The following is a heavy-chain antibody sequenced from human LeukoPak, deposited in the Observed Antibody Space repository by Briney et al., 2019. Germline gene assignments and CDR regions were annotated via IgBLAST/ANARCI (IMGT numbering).Heavy chain of an antibody. CDR1: GYTLTELS. D-gene: IGHD2-21*01. V-gene: IGHV1-24*01. J-gene: IGHJ5*02. Sequence: ASVKVSCKVSGYTLTELSMHWVRQAPGKGLEWMGGFDPEDGETIYAQKFQGRVTMTEDTSTDTAYMELSSLRSEDTAVYYCATDLGDSSKAWFDPWGQGTLVTVSS. CDR3: ATDLGDSSKAWFDP. CDR2: FDPEDGET.